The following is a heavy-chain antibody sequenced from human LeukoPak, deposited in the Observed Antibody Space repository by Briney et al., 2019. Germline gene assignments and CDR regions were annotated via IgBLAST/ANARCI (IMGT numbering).Heavy chain of an antibody. V-gene: IGHV3-7*03. CDR3: AKDTGSGSYYSYYYYMDV. CDR2: IKQDGSEK. CDR1: GFTFSSYW. J-gene: IGHJ6*03. Sequence: GGSLRLSCAASGFTFSSYWMSWVRHAPGKGLEWVANIKQDGSEKYYVDSVKGRFTISRDNAKNSLYLQMNSLRAEDTALYYCAKDTGSGSYYSYYYYMDVWGKGTTVTISS. D-gene: IGHD3-10*01.